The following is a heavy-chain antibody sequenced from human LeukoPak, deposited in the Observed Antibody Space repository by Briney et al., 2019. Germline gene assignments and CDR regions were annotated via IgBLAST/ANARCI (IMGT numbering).Heavy chain of an antibody. CDR2: IYSDNT. CDR3: ARATVTTPYYYYYYMDV. Sequence: GGSLRLSCTVSGFTVSSNSMSWVRQAPGKGLEWVSFIYSDNTHYSDSVKGRFTISRDNSKNTLYLQMNSLRAEDTALYYCARATVTTPYYYYYYMDVWGKGTTVTVSS. D-gene: IGHD4-17*01. CDR1: GFTVSSNS. J-gene: IGHJ6*03. V-gene: IGHV3-53*01.